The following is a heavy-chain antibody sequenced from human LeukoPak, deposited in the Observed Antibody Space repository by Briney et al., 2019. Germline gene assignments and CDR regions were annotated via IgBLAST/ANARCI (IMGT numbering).Heavy chain of an antibody. D-gene: IGHD3-16*01. V-gene: IGHV1-24*01. CDR3: ATTSTNYDYVWGSPNWYFDL. Sequence: ASVKVSCKVSGYTLTELSIHWVRQAPGKGLEWMGGFDPGDAETIYAQKFQGRVTMTEDTSADTAYMELSSLRSEDTAVYYCATTSTNYDYVWGSPNWYFDLWGRGTLVTVSS. J-gene: IGHJ2*01. CDR1: GYTLTELS. CDR2: FDPGDAET.